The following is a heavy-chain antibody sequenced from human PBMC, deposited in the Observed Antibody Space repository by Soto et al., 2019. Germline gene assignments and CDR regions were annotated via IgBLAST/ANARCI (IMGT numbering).Heavy chain of an antibody. V-gene: IGHV3-30*18. J-gene: IGHJ4*02. Sequence: QVQLVESGGGVVQPGRSLRLSCAASGFTFSSYGMHWVRQAPGKGLEWVAVISYDGSNKYYADSVKGRFTISRDNSKNTLYLQMNSLRAEDTAVYYCAKDLGGGQQLVDYWGQGTLVTVSS. CDR1: GFTFSSYG. CDR3: AKDLGGGQQLVDY. D-gene: IGHD6-13*01. CDR2: ISYDGSNK.